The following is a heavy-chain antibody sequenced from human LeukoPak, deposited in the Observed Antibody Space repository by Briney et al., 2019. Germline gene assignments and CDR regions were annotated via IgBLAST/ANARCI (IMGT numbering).Heavy chain of an antibody. D-gene: IGHD6-19*01. Sequence: GASVKVSCKASGYTFTSYGISWVRQAPGQGLEWMGWISAYNGNTNYAQKLQGRVTMTTDTSTSTAYMELRSLRSDDTAVYYCARERIAVPKGGTPAGHEDVWGQGTTVTVSS. J-gene: IGHJ6*02. CDR2: ISAYNGNT. CDR1: GYTFTSYG. CDR3: ARERIAVPKGGTPAGHEDV. V-gene: IGHV1-18*01.